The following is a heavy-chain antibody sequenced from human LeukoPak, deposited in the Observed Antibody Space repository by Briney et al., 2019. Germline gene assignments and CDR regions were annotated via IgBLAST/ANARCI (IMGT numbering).Heavy chain of an antibody. CDR2: INHSGST. CDR1: GGSFSGYY. Sequence: SETLSLTCAVYGGSFSGYYWSWIRQPPGKGLEWIGEINHSGSTNYNPSLKSRVTISVDTSKNQFSLKLSSVTAADTAVYYCARGYYDFWSGYYSPANYYMDVWGKGTTVTVSS. V-gene: IGHV4-34*01. CDR3: ARGYYDFWSGYYSPANYYMDV. J-gene: IGHJ6*03. D-gene: IGHD3-3*01.